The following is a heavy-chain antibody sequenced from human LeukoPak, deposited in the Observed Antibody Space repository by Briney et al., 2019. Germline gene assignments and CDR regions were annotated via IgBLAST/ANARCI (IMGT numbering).Heavy chain of an antibody. V-gene: IGHV3-33*06. J-gene: IGHJ3*02. CDR1: GFTFSSYG. CDR3: AKDGPDYYDRAFDI. CDR2: IWYDGSNK. D-gene: IGHD3-22*01. Sequence: PGRSLRLSYAASGFTFSSYGMHWVRQAPGKGLEWVAVIWYDGSNKYYADSVKGRFTISRDNSKNTLYLQMNSLRAEDTAVYYCAKDGPDYYDRAFDIWGQGTMVTVSS.